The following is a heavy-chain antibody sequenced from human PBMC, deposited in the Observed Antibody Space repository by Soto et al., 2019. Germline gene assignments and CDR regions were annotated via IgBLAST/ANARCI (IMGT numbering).Heavy chain of an antibody. V-gene: IGHV3-23*01. CDR1: GFTFSSYA. Sequence: GGSLRLSCAASGFTFSSYAMSWVRQAPGKGLEWVSAISGSGGSTYYADSVKGRFTISRDNSKNTLYLQMNSLRAEDTAVYYCAKTVAGTRTYYYYYGMHVSGPAPTVTVPS. CDR2: ISGSGGST. D-gene: IGHD6-19*01. J-gene: IGHJ6*02. CDR3: AKTVAGTRTYYYYYGMHV.